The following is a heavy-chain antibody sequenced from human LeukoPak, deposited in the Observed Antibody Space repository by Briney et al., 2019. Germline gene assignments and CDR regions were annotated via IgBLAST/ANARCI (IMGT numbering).Heavy chain of an antibody. CDR3: ARPRDRSSDYYFDS. V-gene: IGHV5-51*01. J-gene: IGHJ4*02. CDR1: GYTFTSNW. Sequence: GESLKISCKGSGYTFTSNWIGWVRQMPGKGLEWMGIIYPGDSDTRYSPSFQGQVTISADKSISTAYLQWSGLKASDTAIYYCARPRDRSSDYYFDSWGQGTLVTVSS. D-gene: IGHD6-6*01. CDR2: IYPGDSDT.